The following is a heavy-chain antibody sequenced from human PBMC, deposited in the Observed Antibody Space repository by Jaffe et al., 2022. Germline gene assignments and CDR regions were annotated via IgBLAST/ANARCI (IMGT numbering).Heavy chain of an antibody. V-gene: IGHV3-7*04. CDR3: ARGSYRSWYFDL. CDR1: GFTFSSYW. J-gene: IGHJ2*01. Sequence: EVQLVESGGGLVQPGGSLRLSCAASGFTFSSYWMGWVRQAPGKGLEWVANINQDGSEKYYVDSVKGRITISRDNAKNSLYMQMISLRAEDTAVYYCARGSYRSWYFDLWGRGTLVTVSS. D-gene: IGHD3-10*01. CDR2: INQDGSEK.